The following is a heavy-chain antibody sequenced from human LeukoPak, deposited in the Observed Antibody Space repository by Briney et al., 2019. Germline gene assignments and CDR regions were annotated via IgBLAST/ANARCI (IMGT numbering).Heavy chain of an antibody. V-gene: IGHV4-39*07. J-gene: IGHJ6*02. D-gene: IGHD3-10*01. CDR1: GGSITTDSYY. Sequence: SETLSLTCSVSGGSITTDSYYWGWIRQPPGKGLEWIGSSSYYNPSLKTRVTISIDTSKNQFSLKLTSVTAANTAVYYCARDGSGSSNYDYYGMDVWGQGTTVTVSS. CDR3: ARDGSGSSNYDYYGMDV. CDR2: SS.